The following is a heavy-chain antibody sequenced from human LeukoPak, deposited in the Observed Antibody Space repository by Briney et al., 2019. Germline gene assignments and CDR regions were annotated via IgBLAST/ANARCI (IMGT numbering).Heavy chain of an antibody. Sequence: GGSLRLSCAASGFTFSSYAMSWVRQAPGKGLEWVSAISGSGGSTYYADSVKGRFTISRDNSKNTLYLQMNSLRAEDTAVYYCAKDSMPYGDYGLIFDYWGQGTLVTVSS. CDR2: ISGSGGST. CDR3: AKDSMPYGDYGLIFDY. CDR1: GFTFSSYA. J-gene: IGHJ4*02. D-gene: IGHD4-17*01. V-gene: IGHV3-23*01.